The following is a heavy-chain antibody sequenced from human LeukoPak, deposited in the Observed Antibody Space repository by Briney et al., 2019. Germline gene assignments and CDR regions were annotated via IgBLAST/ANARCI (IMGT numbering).Heavy chain of an antibody. CDR1: SGSFSNYY. CDR2: INQSGNT. CDR3: ARLDISTTWYAFDY. D-gene: IGHD5-12*01. V-gene: IGHV4-34*01. Sequence: SETLSLTCAVYSGSFSNYYWSWIRQPPGKGLEWIGEINQSGNTNYNPSLKSRVTISVDTSNNHFSLKLTSVTAADTAVYYCARLDISTTWYAFDYWGQGTLVTVSS. J-gene: IGHJ4*02.